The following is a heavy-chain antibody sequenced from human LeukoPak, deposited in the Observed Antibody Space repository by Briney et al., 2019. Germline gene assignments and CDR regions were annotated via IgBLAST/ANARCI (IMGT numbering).Heavy chain of an antibody. CDR3: ATGTSFGYYFDY. CDR1: GFTFSSYG. D-gene: IGHD3-16*01. CDR2: ISGSGGRT. V-gene: IGHV3-23*01. Sequence: GGSLRLSCAASGFTFSSYGMSWVRQAPGKGLEWVSIISGSGGRTYYADSVKGRFTISRDNAKNSLYLQMNSLRAEDTAVYYCATGTSFGYYFDYWGQGTLVTVSS. J-gene: IGHJ4*02.